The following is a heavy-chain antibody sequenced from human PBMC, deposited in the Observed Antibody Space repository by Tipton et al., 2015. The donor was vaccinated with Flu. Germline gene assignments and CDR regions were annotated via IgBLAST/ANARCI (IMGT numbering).Heavy chain of an antibody. CDR3: ARSSTRGESDF. CDR1: GYSISTGDY. J-gene: IGHJ4*02. V-gene: IGHV4-38-2*02. Sequence: TLSFTCNVSGYSISTGDYWGWIRQPPGKGLEWLANVYHTGTTFYKPSLRSRLTISVDTSKNQIPLKLTSVSVADTAVYYCARSSTRGESDFWGQGILVTVSS. D-gene: IGHD3-16*01. CDR2: VYHTGTT.